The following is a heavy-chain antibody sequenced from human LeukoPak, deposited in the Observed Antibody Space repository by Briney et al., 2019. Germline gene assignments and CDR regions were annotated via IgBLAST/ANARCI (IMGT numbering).Heavy chain of an antibody. Sequence: GGSLRLSCAASGFTFDDYAMHWVRQAPGKGLEWVSGISWNSGSIGYADSVKGRFTISRDNAKNSLYLQMNSLRAEDMALYYCAKGYSSSWYMWFDPWGQGTLVTVSS. CDR3: AKGYSSSWYMWFDP. CDR2: ISWNSGSI. CDR1: GFTFDDYA. J-gene: IGHJ5*02. D-gene: IGHD6-13*01. V-gene: IGHV3-9*03.